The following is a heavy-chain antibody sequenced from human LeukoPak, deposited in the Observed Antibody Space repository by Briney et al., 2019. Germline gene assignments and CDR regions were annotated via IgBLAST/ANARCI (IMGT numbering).Heavy chain of an antibody. CDR3: TTDGVGIEGATFDY. CDR1: GFPFINAW. J-gene: IGHJ4*02. D-gene: IGHD1-26*01. CDR2: IKAKAHGGTT. Sequence: GSLRLSCAASGFPFINAWMARVRQAPGKGLEWVGRIKAKAHGGTTDYAAPVKGKFTISRDDSKNTLYLQMNSLKTEDTAVYYCTTDGVGIEGATFDYWGQGTLVTVSS. V-gene: IGHV3-15*01.